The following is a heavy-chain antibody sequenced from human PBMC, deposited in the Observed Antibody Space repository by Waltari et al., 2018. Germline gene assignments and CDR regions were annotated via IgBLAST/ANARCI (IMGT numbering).Heavy chain of an antibody. CDR2: INHSGST. Sequence: QVQLQQWGAGLLKPSETLSLTCAVYGGSFRGYYWSWIRPPPGKGLEWIGEINHSGSTNYNPSLKSRVTISVDTSKNQFSLKLSSVTAADTAVYYCARGGIVATFLVRPQYYFDYWGQGTLVTVSS. V-gene: IGHV4-34*01. CDR3: ARGGIVATFLVRPQYYFDY. D-gene: IGHD5-12*01. CDR1: GGSFRGYY. J-gene: IGHJ4*02.